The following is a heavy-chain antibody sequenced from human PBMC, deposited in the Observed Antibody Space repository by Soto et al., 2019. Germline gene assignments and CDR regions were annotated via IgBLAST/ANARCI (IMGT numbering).Heavy chain of an antibody. J-gene: IGHJ6*02. CDR3: AREGFGELSHYYYYYGMDV. V-gene: IGHV1-18*01. D-gene: IGHD3-10*01. CDR1: GYTFTSYG. CDR2: ISAYNGNT. Sequence: QVQLVQSGAEVKKPGASVKVSCKASGYTFTSYGISWVRQAPGQGLEWMGWISAYNGNTNYAQKLQGRVTMTTDTSTRTAYMELRSLRSDDTAVYYCAREGFGELSHYYYYYGMDVWGQGTTVTVSS.